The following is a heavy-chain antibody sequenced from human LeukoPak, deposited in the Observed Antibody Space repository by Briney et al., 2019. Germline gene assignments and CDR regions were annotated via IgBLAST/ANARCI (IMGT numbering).Heavy chain of an antibody. CDR2: ISSSSSYI. CDR3: VRVYSNDYHWDY. CDR1: GFTFSSYS. Sequence: PGGSLRLSCAASGFTFSSYSMNWVRQAPGKGLEWVSSISSSSSYIYYADSVKGRFTISRDNAKNSLYLQMNSLRAEDTAFYYCVRVYSNDYHWDYWGQGTLVTVSS. J-gene: IGHJ4*02. V-gene: IGHV3-21*04. D-gene: IGHD4-11*01.